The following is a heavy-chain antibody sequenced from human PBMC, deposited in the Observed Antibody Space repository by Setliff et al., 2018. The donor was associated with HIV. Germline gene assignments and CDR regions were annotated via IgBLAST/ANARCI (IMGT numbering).Heavy chain of an antibody. Sequence: ETLSLTCAVYGGSFSGYFWSWIRQSPGKGLQWIGEINHSGSTTYNPSLKSRVTISVDTSKNQFSLKLSAVAAADTALYYCARSGALATSTWSPFDYWGHGNQVTVSS. V-gene: IGHV4-34*01. CDR1: GGSFSGYF. D-gene: IGHD6-19*01. J-gene: IGHJ4*01. CDR2: INHSGST. CDR3: ARSGALATSTWSPFDY.